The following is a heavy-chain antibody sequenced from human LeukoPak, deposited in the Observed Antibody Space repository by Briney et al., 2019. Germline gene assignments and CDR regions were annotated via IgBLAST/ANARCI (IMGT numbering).Heavy chain of an antibody. CDR2: INPNSGGT. CDR3: ARGRHDYGDFDNWYFDL. CDR1: GYTFTCYY. V-gene: IGHV1-2*04. J-gene: IGHJ2*01. Sequence: GASVKVSCKASGYTFTCYYMHWVRQAPGQGLEWMGWINPNSGGTNYAQKFQGWVTMTRYTSISTAYMELSRLRSDDTAVYYCARGRHDYGDFDNWYFDLWGRGTLVTVSS. D-gene: IGHD4-17*01.